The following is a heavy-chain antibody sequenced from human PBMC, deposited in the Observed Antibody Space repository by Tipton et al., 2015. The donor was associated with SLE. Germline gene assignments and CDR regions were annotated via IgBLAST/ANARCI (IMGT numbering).Heavy chain of an antibody. CDR3: ARDHTDPTTRTSGALDI. Sequence: TLPLTCTVSGGSISSGSYFWSWIRQPAGKGLEWIGYIYTSGSTSYIPSLESRVTISRDTSKNQFSLTLSSVTAADTAVYYCARDHTDPTTRTSGALDIWGQGTTVTVSS. CDR1: GGSISSGSYF. CDR2: IYTSGST. D-gene: IGHD1-1*01. V-gene: IGHV4-61*09. J-gene: IGHJ3*02.